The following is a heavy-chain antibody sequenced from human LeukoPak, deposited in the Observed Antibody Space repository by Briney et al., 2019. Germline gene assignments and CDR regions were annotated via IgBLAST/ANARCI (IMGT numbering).Heavy chain of an antibody. J-gene: IGHJ6*03. CDR2: ISAYNGNT. D-gene: IGHD3-22*01. V-gene: IGHV1-18*01. CDR1: GYTFTSYG. CDR3: ARDLGYYDSSGYYYYYYYMDV. Sequence: ASVKVSCKASGYTFTSYGISWVRQAPGQGLEWMGWISAYNGNTNYAQKLQGRVTMTTDTSTSTAYMELRSLRSDDTAVYYCARDLGYYDSSGYYYYYYYMDVWGKGTTVTISS.